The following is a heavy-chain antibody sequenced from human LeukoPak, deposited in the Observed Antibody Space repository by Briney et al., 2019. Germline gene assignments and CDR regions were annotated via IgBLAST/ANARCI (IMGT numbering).Heavy chain of an antibody. CDR3: ARVAGGEAVLRYFDWLFGYYFDY. V-gene: IGHV3-7*01. CDR1: GFTFSSYW. CDR2: IKQDGSEK. D-gene: IGHD3-9*01. Sequence: GGSLRLSCAASGFTFSSYWMSWVRQAPGKGLEWVANIKQDGSEKYYVDSVKGRFTISRDNAKNSLYLQMNSLRAEDTAVYYCARVAGGEAVLRYFDWLFGYYFDYWGQGTLVTVSS. J-gene: IGHJ4*02.